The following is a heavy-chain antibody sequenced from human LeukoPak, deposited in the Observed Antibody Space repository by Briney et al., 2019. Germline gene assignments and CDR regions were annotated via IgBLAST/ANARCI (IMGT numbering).Heavy chain of an antibody. J-gene: IGHJ4*02. CDR3: ASDRSLGEQLEFDY. V-gene: IGHV4-59*01. CDR2: IYYSGST. D-gene: IGHD6-13*01. CDR1: GGSISSYY. Sequence: SETLSLTCTVSGGSISSYYWSWMRQPPGKGLEWIGYIYYSGSTNYNPSLKSRVTISVDTSKNQFSLKLSSVTAADTAVYYCASDRSLGEQLEFDYSGQGTLVTVSS.